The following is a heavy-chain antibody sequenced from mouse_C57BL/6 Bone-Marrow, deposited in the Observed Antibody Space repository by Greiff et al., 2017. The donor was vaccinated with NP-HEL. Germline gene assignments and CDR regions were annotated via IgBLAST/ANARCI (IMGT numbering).Heavy chain of an antibody. CDR1: GYTFTEYT. CDR2: FYPGSGSI. V-gene: IGHV1-62-2*01. D-gene: IGHD2-4*01. CDR3: ARHEAEIYYDYRGFDY. J-gene: IGHJ2*01. Sequence: VQLQQSGAELVKPGASVKLSCKASGYTFTEYTIHWVKQRSGQGLEWIGWFYPGSGSIKYNEKFKDKATLTADKSSSTVYMELSRLTSEDSADYFCARHEAEIYYDYRGFDYWGKGTTLTVSS.